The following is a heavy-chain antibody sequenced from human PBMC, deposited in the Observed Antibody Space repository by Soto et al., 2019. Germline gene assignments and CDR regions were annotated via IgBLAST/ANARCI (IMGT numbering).Heavy chain of an antibody. Sequence: PGGSLRLSCAASGFTFSSYAMSWVRQAPGKRLKWVSAISGSGGSTYYADSVKGRLTIARDNSKNTLYLQMNSLRAEDTAVYYYAKETSGELIVVVPAAIVYWGQVTLVTVSS. CDR1: GFTFSSYA. V-gene: IGHV3-23*01. CDR3: AKETSGELIVVVPAAIVY. J-gene: IGHJ4*02. D-gene: IGHD2-2*01. CDR2: ISGSGGST.